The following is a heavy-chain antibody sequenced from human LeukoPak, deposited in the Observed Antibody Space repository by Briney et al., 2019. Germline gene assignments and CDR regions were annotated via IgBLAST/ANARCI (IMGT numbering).Heavy chain of an antibody. V-gene: IGHV3-7*01. CDR3: ARESDYGDYVGY. J-gene: IGHJ4*02. CDR1: GFTFSSDW. Sequence: GGSLRLSCAASGFTFSSDWMSWVRQAPGKGLEWVANINEDGSEKHYVDSVKGRFTISRDNAKNSLYLQMNSLRAEDTAVYYCARESDYGDYVGYWGQGTLVAVSS. D-gene: IGHD4-17*01. CDR2: INEDGSEK.